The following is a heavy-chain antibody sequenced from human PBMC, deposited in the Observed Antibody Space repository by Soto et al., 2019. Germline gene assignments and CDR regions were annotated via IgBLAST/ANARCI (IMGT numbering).Heavy chain of an antibody. Sequence: PSETLSLTCTVSGGSISSYYWSWIRQPPGKGLEWIGYIYYGGSTYYNPSLKSRVTISIDTSKNQFSLKLSSVTAADTAVYYCARRSVVIAFGDWGQGTLVTVSS. J-gene: IGHJ4*03. CDR1: GGSISSYY. D-gene: IGHD3-16*01. CDR2: IYYGGST. V-gene: IGHV4-59*04. CDR3: ARRSVVIAFGD.